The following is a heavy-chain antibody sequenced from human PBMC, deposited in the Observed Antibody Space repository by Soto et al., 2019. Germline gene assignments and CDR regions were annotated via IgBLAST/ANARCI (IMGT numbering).Heavy chain of an antibody. D-gene: IGHD3-22*01. V-gene: IGHV2-26*01. CDR2: IFSNDEK. J-gene: IGHJ4*02. CDR3: ARIQRISMIVVSKPSFDY. Sequence: QVTLKESGPVLVKPTETLTLTCTVSGFSLSNPRMGVSWIRQPPGKALEWLAHIFSNDEKSYSTSLKSRLTISRDTSKSQVVLTMTNMDPVDTATYYCARIQRISMIVVSKPSFDYWGQGALVTVSS. CDR1: GFSLSNPRMG.